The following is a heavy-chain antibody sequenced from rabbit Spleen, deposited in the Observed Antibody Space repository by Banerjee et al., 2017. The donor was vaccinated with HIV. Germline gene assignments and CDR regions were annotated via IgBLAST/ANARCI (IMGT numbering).Heavy chain of an antibody. CDR1: GFSLNSGYD. V-gene: IGHV1S45*01. D-gene: IGHD8-1*01. Sequence: EQLEESGGGLVKPEGSLTLTCKASGFSLNSGYDICWVRQAPGKGLEWIASIYAGSSGTTYSATWAKGRFTISKTSSTTVTLQMTSLTVADTATYFCARDAGTSFSTYGMDLWGPGTLVTVS. J-gene: IGHJ6*01. CDR3: ARDAGTSFSTYGMDL. CDR2: IYAGSSGTT.